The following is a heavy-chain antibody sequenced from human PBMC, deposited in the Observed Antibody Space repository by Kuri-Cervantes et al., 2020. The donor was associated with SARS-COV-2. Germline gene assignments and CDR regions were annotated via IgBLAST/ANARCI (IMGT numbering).Heavy chain of an antibody. Sequence: SVKVSCKASGGTFSSYAISWVRQAPGQGLEWMGRIIPILGTANYAQKFQGRVTITADKSTSTAYMELSSLRTEDTAVYYCARTAKTGQLRDYWGQGTLVTVSS. D-gene: IGHD2-21*02. CDR1: GGTFSSYA. J-gene: IGHJ4*02. V-gene: IGHV1-69*04. CDR3: ARTAKTGQLRDY. CDR2: IIPILGTA.